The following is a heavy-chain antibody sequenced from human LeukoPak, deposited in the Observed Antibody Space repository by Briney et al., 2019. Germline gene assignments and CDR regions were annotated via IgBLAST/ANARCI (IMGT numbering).Heavy chain of an antibody. CDR1: GFTFSSYA. D-gene: IGHD3-16*01. V-gene: IGHV3-30-3*01. Sequence: PGGSLRLSCAASGFTFSSYAMHWVRQAPGKGLEWVAVISYDGSNKYYADSVKGRFTISRDNSKNTLYLQMNSLRAEDTAVYYCARAYGGTQDYWGQGTLVTVSS. CDR3: ARAYGGTQDY. CDR2: ISYDGSNK. J-gene: IGHJ4*02.